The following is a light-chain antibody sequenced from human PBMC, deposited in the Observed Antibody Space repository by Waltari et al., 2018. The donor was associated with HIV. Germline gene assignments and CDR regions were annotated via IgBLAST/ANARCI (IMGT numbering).Light chain of an antibody. Sequence: DIHMSQSPPTLTASVGDRVNITCRASQNVGTLLAWYQQKPGEAPKLLIHKATDVEDGVPSRFSGSASGTEFTLTIDSLHPDDFATFYCHQYSNYLGSFGQGTKLELK. CDR2: KAT. V-gene: IGKV1-5*03. J-gene: IGKJ1*01. CDR1: QNVGTL. CDR3: HQYSNYLGS.